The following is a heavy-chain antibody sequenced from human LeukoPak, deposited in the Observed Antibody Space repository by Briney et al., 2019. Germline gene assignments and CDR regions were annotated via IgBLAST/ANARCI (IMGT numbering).Heavy chain of an antibody. D-gene: IGHD5-18*01. CDR2: ICYSGST. J-gene: IGHJ1*01. V-gene: IGHV4-59*01. CDR3: ARGRGYSYL. Sequence: SQTLSLTCTVPLGSLSIYYRSSIRQPPGEGLEWIGYICYSGSTNYHPSLKSRVTISVDTSKNQFSLKRSSVTAADTAVYYCARGRGYSYLWGQGTLVSVSS. CDR1: LGSLSIYY.